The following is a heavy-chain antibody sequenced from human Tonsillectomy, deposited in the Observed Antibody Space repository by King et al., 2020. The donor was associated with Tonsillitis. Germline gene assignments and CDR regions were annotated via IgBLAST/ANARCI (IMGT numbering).Heavy chain of an antibody. D-gene: IGHD5-24*01. Sequence: VQLQESGPGLVTPSETLSLTCTVSGGSISSYYWSWIRQSPGKGLEWIGFIYYSGSTNYNPFLKSRVTISVDTSKNQFSLRLSSVTAADTALYYCARHTRDGYNYVDYWGQGTLVTVSS. CDR2: IYYSGST. CDR3: ARHTRDGYNYVDY. J-gene: IGHJ4*02. V-gene: IGHV4-59*08. CDR1: GGSISSYY.